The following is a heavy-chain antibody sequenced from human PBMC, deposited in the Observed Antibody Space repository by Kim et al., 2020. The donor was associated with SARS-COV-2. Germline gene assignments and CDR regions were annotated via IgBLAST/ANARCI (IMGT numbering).Heavy chain of an antibody. CDR2: ISYDGSNK. Sequence: GGSLRLSCAASGFTFSSYAMHWVRQAPGKGLEWVAVISYDGSNKYYADSVKGRFTISRDNSKNTLYLQMNSLRAEDTAVYYCARDSGRSYDILTGTLDYWGKGTLVTVS. D-gene: IGHD3-9*01. V-gene: IGHV3-30-3*01. J-gene: IGHJ4*02. CDR1: GFTFSSYA. CDR3: ARDSGRSYDILTGTLDY.